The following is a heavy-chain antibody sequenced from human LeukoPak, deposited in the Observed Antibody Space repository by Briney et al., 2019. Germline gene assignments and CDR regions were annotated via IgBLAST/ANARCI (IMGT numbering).Heavy chain of an antibody. J-gene: IGHJ3*02. CDR2: INHSGST. CDR3: AREEGGGSSRKIDPFDI. V-gene: IGHV4-4*02. Sequence: PSGTLSLTCAVSGGSINSNNWWSWVRQPPGKGLEWIGEINHSGSTNYNPSLKSRVTISVDTSKNQFSLKLSSVTAADTAVYYCAREEGGGSSRKIDPFDIWGQGTMVTVSS. D-gene: IGHD6-13*01. CDR1: GGSINSNNW.